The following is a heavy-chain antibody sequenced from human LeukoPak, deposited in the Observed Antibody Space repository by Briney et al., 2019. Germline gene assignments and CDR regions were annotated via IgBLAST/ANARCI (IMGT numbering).Heavy chain of an antibody. D-gene: IGHD3-22*01. CDR3: VRGFRSDSSGRKFDY. CDR2: MNPNSGNT. V-gene: IGHV1-8*01. J-gene: IGHJ4*02. CDR1: GYTFTSYD. Sequence: ASVKVSCKASGYTFTSYDINWVRQATGQGLEWMGWMNPNSGNTGYAQKFQGRLTMTRNTSISTAYMVLSSLSSEDTAMYYCVRGFRSDSSGRKFDYWGQGALVTVSS.